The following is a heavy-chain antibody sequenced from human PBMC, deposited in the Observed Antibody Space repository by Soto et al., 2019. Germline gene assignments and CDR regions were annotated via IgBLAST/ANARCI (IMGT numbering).Heavy chain of an antibody. Sequence: ASVKVSCKASGCTFSSYAISWVRQAPGQGLEWMGGIIPIFGTANYAQKFQGRVTITADESTSTAYMELSSLRSEDTAVYYCARVFRGYCGGDCYSGYYYYGMDVWGQGTTVTVSS. CDR3: ARVFRGYCGGDCYSGYYYYGMDV. CDR1: GCTFSSYA. CDR2: IIPIFGTA. V-gene: IGHV1-69*13. J-gene: IGHJ6*02. D-gene: IGHD2-21*02.